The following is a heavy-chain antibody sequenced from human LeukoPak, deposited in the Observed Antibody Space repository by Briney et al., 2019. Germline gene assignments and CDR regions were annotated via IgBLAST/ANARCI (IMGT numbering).Heavy chain of an antibody. J-gene: IGHJ3*02. CDR3: AREWGGVTESIWASGKVRDAFDI. Sequence: GRSLRLSCAVSGFTFRSYVMHWVRQAPGKGLEWVANIKQDGSEKYYVDSVKGRFTISRDNAKNSLYLQMNSLRAEDTAVYYCAREWGGVTESIWASGKVRDAFDIWGQGTMVTVSS. V-gene: IGHV3-7*01. D-gene: IGHD2-21*02. CDR1: GFTFRSYV. CDR2: IKQDGSEK.